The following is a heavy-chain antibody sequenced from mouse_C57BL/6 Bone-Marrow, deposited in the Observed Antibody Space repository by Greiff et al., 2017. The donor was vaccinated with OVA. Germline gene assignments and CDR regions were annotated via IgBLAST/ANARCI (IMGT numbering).Heavy chain of an antibody. D-gene: IGHD2-4*01. J-gene: IGHJ1*03. Sequence: EVQLQQSGPELVKPGASVKISCKASGYTFTDYYMNWVKQSHGKSLEWIGDINPNNGGTSYNQKFKGKATLTVDKSSSTAYMELRSLTSEDSAVYYCAGYYDYDKDWYFDVWGTGTTVTVSS. CDR3: AGYYDYDKDWYFDV. CDR1: GYTFTDYY. CDR2: INPNNGGT. V-gene: IGHV1-26*01.